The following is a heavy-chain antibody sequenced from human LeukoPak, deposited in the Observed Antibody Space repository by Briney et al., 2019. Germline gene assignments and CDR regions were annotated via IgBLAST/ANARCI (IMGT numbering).Heavy chain of an antibody. D-gene: IGHD2-8*01. V-gene: IGHV1-18*04. CDR1: GYTFTGYY. J-gene: IGHJ6*03. Sequence: ASVKVSCKASGYTFTGYYMHWVRQAPGQGLEWMGWISAYNGNTNYAQKLQGRVTMTTDTSTSTAYMELRSLTSDDTAVYFCARSAEHCNNGVCFTDYYMDVWGKGTTVTVSS. CDR3: ARSAEHCNNGVCFTDYYMDV. CDR2: ISAYNGNT.